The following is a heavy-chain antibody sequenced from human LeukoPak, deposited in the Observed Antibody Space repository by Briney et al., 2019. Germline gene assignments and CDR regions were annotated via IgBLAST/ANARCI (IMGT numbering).Heavy chain of an antibody. V-gene: IGHV3-48*01. J-gene: IGHJ4*02. CDR3: ARDQSGGSFGY. D-gene: IGHD3-10*01. CDR1: GFTFSSYS. CDR2: ISSSSSTI. Sequence: PGGSLRLSCAASGFTFSSYSMNWVRQAPGKGLEWVSYISSSSSTIYYADSVKGRFTISRDNAKNSLYLQMNSLRAEDTAVYYCARDQSGGSFGYWGLGTLVTVSS.